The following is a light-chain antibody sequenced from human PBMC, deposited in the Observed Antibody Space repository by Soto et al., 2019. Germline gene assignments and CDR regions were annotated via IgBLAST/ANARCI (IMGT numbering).Light chain of an antibody. CDR1: QDMTSY. J-gene: IGKJ2*01. Sequence: DIQLTQSPSFLSASVGDRVTITCRASQDMTSYLAWYQQKPGKAPKVLIYAASTLHSGVPSRFSGSGSGTEFTLTITSLQPEDFATYYCQQLHSFPRTFGQGTKLEIK. CDR3: QQLHSFPRT. CDR2: AAS. V-gene: IGKV1-9*01.